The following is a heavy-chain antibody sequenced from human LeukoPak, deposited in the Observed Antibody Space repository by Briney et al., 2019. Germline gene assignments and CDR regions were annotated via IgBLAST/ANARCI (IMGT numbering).Heavy chain of an antibody. D-gene: IGHD3-3*01. Sequence: SLRLSCAASGFTFSSYAMHWVRQAPGKGLEWVAVISYDGSNKYYADSVKGRFTISRDNSKNTLYLQMNSLRAEDTAVYYCARSITIFGVVTPDAFDIWGQGTMVTVSS. V-gene: IGHV3-30-3*01. J-gene: IGHJ3*02. CDR3: ARSITIFGVVTPDAFDI. CDR1: GFTFSSYA. CDR2: ISYDGSNK.